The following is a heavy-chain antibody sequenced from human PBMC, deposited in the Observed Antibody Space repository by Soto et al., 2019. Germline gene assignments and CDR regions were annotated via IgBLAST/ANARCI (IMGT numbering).Heavy chain of an antibody. D-gene: IGHD6-13*01. CDR2: ISSSSSTI. Sequence: EVQLVESGGGLVQPGGSLRLSCAASGFTFSSYSMNWVRQAPGKGLEWVSYISSSSSTIYYADSVKGRFTISRDNAKNPLYLQMNSLRAEDTAVNYCARHPERIAEIGWFDPWGQGTLVTVSS. CDR3: ARHPERIAEIGWFDP. CDR1: GFTFSSYS. V-gene: IGHV3-48*01. J-gene: IGHJ5*02.